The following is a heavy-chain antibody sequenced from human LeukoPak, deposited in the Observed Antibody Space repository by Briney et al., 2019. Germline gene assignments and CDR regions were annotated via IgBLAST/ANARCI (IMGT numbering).Heavy chain of an antibody. CDR3: AREVEVGASSAFDI. D-gene: IGHD1-26*01. Sequence: SETLSLTCAVSGASISSSNYYWGWVRQSPGKGLEWIGNIYSSGNTYYNASLKSRVTISVDTSKNQFSLKLSSVTAADTAVYYCAREVEVGASSAFDIWGQGTMVTVSS. CDR1: GASISSSNYY. CDR2: IYSSGNT. J-gene: IGHJ3*02. V-gene: IGHV4-39*07.